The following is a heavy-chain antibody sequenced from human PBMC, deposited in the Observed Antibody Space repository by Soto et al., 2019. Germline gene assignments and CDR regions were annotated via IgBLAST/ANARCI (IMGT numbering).Heavy chain of an antibody. CDR1: GGTFSSYA. Sequence: QVQLVQSGAEVKKPGSSVKVSCKASGGTFSSYAISWVRQAPGQGLEWMGGIIPISDTTNYAQKFQGRVKTNAAESTSTAYMELGSLRSEDTAVAYCERSQGSSTSVEISYYYYYGMDVWGQGTTVPVSS. CDR2: IIPISDTT. V-gene: IGHV1-69*01. CDR3: ERSQGSSTSVEISYYYYYGMDV. J-gene: IGHJ6*02. D-gene: IGHD2-2*01.